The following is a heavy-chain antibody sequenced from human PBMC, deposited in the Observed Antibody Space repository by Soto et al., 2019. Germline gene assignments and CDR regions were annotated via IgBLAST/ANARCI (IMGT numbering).Heavy chain of an antibody. CDR1: GFTFSSYG. J-gene: IGHJ4*02. CDR2: IWYDGSNK. V-gene: IGHV3-33*01. CDR3: ARVAGYYYGSGSNIDS. D-gene: IGHD3-10*01. Sequence: QEQLVESGGGVVQPGRSLRLSCAASGFTFSSYGMHWVRQAPGKGLEWVAVIWYDGSNKYYGDSVKGRFTISRDNSKRTLYLQMNRLRVEDTAIYYCARVAGYYYGSGSNIDSWGQGTLVTVSS.